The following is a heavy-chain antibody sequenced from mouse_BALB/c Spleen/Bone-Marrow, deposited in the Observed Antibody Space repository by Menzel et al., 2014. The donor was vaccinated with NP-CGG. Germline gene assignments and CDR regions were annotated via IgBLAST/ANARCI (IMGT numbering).Heavy chain of an antibody. D-gene: IGHD2-10*01. CDR1: RFTFSDYY. Sequence: EVKLVESGGGLVQPGGSLKLSCATSRFTFSDYYMYWVRQTPEKRLEWVAYISNGGGSTYYPDTVKGRFTISRDNAKNTLYLQMSRLKSEDTAMYYCARQGAYSYFDYWGQGTTLTVSS. CDR2: ISNGGGST. CDR3: ARQGAYSYFDY. J-gene: IGHJ2*01. V-gene: IGHV5-12*02.